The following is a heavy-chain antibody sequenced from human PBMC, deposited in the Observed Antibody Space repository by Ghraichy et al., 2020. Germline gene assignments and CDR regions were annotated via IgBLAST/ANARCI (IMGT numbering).Heavy chain of an antibody. CDR3: ASGPKGWTIFGVETSWFDP. CDR2: INPSGGST. CDR1: GYTFTSYY. J-gene: IGHJ5*02. V-gene: IGHV1-46*01. D-gene: IGHD3-3*01. Sequence: GESLNISCKASGYTFTSYYMHWVRQAPGQGLEWMGIINPSGGSTSYAQKFQGRVTMTRDTSTSTVYMELSSLRSEDTAVYYCASGPKGWTIFGVETSWFDPWGQGTLVTVSS.